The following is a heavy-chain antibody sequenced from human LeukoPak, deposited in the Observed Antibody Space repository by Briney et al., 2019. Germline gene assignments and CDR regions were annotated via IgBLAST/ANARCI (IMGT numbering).Heavy chain of an antibody. Sequence: GASVKVSFKSSGYTFTSYGISWVRQAPGQGLEWMGWISAYNGNTNYAQKLQGRATMTTDTSTSTAYMELRRLRSDDTAVYYCASNRGYSGYDPFDYWGQGTLVTVSS. V-gene: IGHV1-18*01. J-gene: IGHJ4*02. CDR2: ISAYNGNT. D-gene: IGHD5-12*01. CDR3: ASNRGYSGYDPFDY. CDR1: GYTFTSYG.